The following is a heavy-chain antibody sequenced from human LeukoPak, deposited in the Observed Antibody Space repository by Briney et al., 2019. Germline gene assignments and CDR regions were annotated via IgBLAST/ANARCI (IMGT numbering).Heavy chain of an antibody. CDR2: INPNSGGT. D-gene: IGHD5-24*01. J-gene: IGHJ4*02. CDR1: GYTFTGYK. Sequence: ASVKVSCKASGYTFTGYKMHWVRQTPGQGPEWMGWINPNSGGTNYAQKFQGRVTMTRDTSISTAYMELSRLRSDDTAVYYCARDGYKSGYYYFDYWGQGTLVTVSS. V-gene: IGHV1-2*02. CDR3: ARDGYKSGYYYFDY.